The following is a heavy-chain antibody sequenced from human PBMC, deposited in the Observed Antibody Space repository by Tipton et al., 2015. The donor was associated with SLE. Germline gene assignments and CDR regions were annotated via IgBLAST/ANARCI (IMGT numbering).Heavy chain of an antibody. V-gene: IGHV4-38-2*01. Sequence: TLSLTCAVSGYSVSSGYYWGWIQQSPGKGLEGIGSLHHSGNAYYNASLKSRVAISVDTSNNLFSLKLSSVTAADTAVYYCTRHDYGDSDAFDFWGQGTMVTVSS. CDR2: LHHSGNA. CDR3: TRHDYGDSDAFDF. CDR1: GYSVSSGYY. D-gene: IGHD4-17*01. J-gene: IGHJ3*01.